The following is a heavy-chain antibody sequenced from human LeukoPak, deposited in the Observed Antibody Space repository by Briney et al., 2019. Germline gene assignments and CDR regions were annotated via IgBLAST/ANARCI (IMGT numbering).Heavy chain of an antibody. V-gene: IGHV3-21*01. D-gene: IGHD3-10*01. J-gene: IGHJ3*02. CDR2: ISSSSSYI. CDR1: GFTFSSYS. Sequence: GGPLRFSVAAFGFTFSSYSMNWVRQPPGKGLEGVSSISSSSSYIYHADSVKGRFTISRDNAKNSLYLQMNSLRAEDTAVYYCARDRITMVRDIWGQGTMVTVSS. CDR3: ARDRITMVRDI.